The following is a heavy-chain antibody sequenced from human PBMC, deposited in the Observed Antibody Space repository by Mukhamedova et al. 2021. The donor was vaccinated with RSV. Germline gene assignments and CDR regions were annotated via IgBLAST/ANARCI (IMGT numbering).Heavy chain of an antibody. CDR3: ARVSFWSGYRLNWVDP. CDR2: ITTYSGIT. Sequence: WVRQAPGQGLEWMGWITTYSGITNYAQKFQGRVTMTTDTSTSTASMELRSLRSDDTAVYYCARVSFWSGYRLNWVDPWGQGTQVT. D-gene: IGHD3-3*01. V-gene: IGHV1-18*01. J-gene: IGHJ5*02.